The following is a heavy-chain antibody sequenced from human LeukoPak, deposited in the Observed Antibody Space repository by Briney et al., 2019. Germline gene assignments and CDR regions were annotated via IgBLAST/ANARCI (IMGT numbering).Heavy chain of an antibody. J-gene: IGHJ4*02. Sequence: GGSLRLSCAASGFTSCGYWTRWVREIPRGRLVRVARINPGGSSITSADSVKGRFTISRDNAKNTLYLQMDRLRAEGTGLYYCARSNQADDYWGQGTLVTVSS. V-gene: IGHV3-74*01. CDR1: GFTSCGYW. CDR3: ARSNQADDY. CDR2: INPGGSSI. D-gene: IGHD1-14*01.